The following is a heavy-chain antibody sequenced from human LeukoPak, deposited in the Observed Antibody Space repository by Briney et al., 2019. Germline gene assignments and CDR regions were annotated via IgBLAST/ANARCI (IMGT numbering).Heavy chain of an antibody. V-gene: IGHV3-23*01. Sequence: PGGSLRLSCAASGFTFRNYAMSWVRQAPGKGLEWVSGISGSGGSTYYADSVKGRFTISRDNSKNTLYLQMNSLRAEDTAAYYCAKGSSSYYFAFDIWGQGTMVTVSS. D-gene: IGHD6-13*01. CDR1: GFTFRNYA. CDR2: ISGSGGST. J-gene: IGHJ3*02. CDR3: AKGSSSYYFAFDI.